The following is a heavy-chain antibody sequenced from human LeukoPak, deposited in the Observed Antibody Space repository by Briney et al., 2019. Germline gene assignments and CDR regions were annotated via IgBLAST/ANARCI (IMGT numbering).Heavy chain of an antibody. V-gene: IGHV5-51*01. J-gene: IGHJ5*02. CDR2: IYPGDSDT. D-gene: IGHD6-19*01. Sequence: GESLKISCKGSGYSFTSYWIGWVRQMPGKGLEWMGIIYPGDSDTRYSPSFQGQVTISADKSISTAYLQWSSLKASDTAMYYCARGGYSSGWYGEGNWFDPWGQGTLVTVSS. CDR3: ARGGYSSGWYGEGNWFDP. CDR1: GYSFTSYW.